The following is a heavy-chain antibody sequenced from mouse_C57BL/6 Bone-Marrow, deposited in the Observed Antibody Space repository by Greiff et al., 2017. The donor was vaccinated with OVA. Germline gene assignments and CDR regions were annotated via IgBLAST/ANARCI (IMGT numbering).Heavy chain of an antibody. V-gene: IGHV14-4*01. CDR3: TTCYYCSSLFAY. Sequence: EVQLQQSGAELVRPGASVKLSCTASGFNIKDDYMHWVKQRPEQGLEWIGWIDPENGDTEYASKFQGKATITADTSSNTAYLQLSSLTSEDTAVYYCTTCYYCSSLFAYWGQGTLVTVSA. J-gene: IGHJ3*01. CDR2: IDPENGDT. CDR1: GFNIKDDY. D-gene: IGHD1-1*01.